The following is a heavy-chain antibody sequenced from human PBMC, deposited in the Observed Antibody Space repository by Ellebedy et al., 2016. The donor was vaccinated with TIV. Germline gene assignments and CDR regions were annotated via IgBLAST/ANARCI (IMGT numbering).Heavy chain of an antibody. J-gene: IGHJ4*02. V-gene: IGHV1-46*01. Sequence: ASVKVSCKTSGYTFIAYYIHWVRQAPGQGLEWMGIINPSGGSTTYAQKFQGRVTMTRDTSTRTVYMELSSLRSDDTAVYYCARWGQLGYDYWGQGTLVTVSS. CDR3: ARWGQLGYDY. CDR1: GYTFIAYY. CDR2: INPSGGST. D-gene: IGHD1-1*01.